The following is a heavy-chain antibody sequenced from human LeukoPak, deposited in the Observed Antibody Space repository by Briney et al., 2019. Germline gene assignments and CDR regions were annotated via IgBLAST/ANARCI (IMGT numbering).Heavy chain of an antibody. V-gene: IGHV3-48*01. CDR1: GFTFSTYS. Sequence: GGSLRLSCAASGFTFSTYSMNWVRQAPGKGLEWVSYISSGTSTIYYADSVKGRFTISRDNAKNSLYLQMNSLRAEDTAVYYCARDRGQTGYYWSYYYYMDVWGRGTTVTVSS. J-gene: IGHJ6*03. CDR3: ARDRGQTGYYWSYYYYMDV. D-gene: IGHD3-9*01. CDR2: ISSGTSTI.